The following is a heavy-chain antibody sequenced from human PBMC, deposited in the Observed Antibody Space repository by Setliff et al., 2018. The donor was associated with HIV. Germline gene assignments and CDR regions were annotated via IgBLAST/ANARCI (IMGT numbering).Heavy chain of an antibody. J-gene: IGHJ4*02. CDR2: MHHSGST. V-gene: IGHV4-39*01. Sequence: SETLSLTCTVSGDSITSNSYYWGWIRQSPGKGLEWIGTMHHSGSTYYNPSLKSRVAIFIDTSKNQFSLRLSSVTAADTAVYYCARIDPGKYWSSDYWGPGTLVTVSS. D-gene: IGHD2-8*02. CDR3: ARIDPGKYWSSDY. CDR1: GDSITSNSYY.